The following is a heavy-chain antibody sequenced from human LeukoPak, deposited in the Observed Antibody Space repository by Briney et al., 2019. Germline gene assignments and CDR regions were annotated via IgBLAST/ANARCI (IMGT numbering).Heavy chain of an antibody. CDR1: GYTFTGYY. D-gene: IGHD3-3*01. CDR2: INPNSGGT. CDR3: ARGRYDFWSGYSGEFDP. J-gene: IGHJ5*02. V-gene: IGHV1-2*02. Sequence: ASVKVSCKASGYTFTGYYMHWVRQAPGQGLEWMGWINPNSGGTNYAQKFQGRVTMTRDTSISTAYMELSRLRSDDTAVYYCARGRYDFWSGYSGEFDPWGQGTLVTVSS.